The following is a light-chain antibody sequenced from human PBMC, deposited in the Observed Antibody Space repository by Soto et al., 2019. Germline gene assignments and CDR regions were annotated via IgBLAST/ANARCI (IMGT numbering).Light chain of an antibody. Sequence: QSALTQPASVSGSPGQSITISCTGTSSDVGGYNYVSWYQQHPGKAPKLMIYDVSNRHSGVSNRFSGSKSGNTASLTISGLQAEDEADYCCSSYTSSSTLNVVFGGGTKVTVL. V-gene: IGLV2-14*01. CDR3: SSYTSSSTLNVV. J-gene: IGLJ2*01. CDR1: SSDVGGYNY. CDR2: DVS.